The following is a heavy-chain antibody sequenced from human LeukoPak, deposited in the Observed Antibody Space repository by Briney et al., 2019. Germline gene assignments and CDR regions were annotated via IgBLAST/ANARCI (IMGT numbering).Heavy chain of an antibody. V-gene: IGHV3-23*01. Sequence: GGSLRLSCAASGITFSSYAMSWVRQAPGKGLEWVSAISGSGGSTYYADSVKGRFTISRDNSKNTLYLQMNSLRAEDTAVYYCASLPDCSSTSCRSIDYWGQGTLVTVSS. CDR3: ASLPDCSSTSCRSIDY. J-gene: IGHJ4*02. D-gene: IGHD2-2*01. CDR1: GITFSSYA. CDR2: ISGSGGST.